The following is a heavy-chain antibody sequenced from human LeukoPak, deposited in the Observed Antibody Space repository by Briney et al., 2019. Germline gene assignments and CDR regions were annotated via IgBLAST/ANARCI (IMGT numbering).Heavy chain of an antibody. Sequence: KPSETLSLTCAVYGGSFSGYYWSWIRQPPGKGLEWIGEINHSGSTNYNPSLKSRVTISVDTSKSQFSLKLSSVTAADTAVYYCARGVGPKRIAARPDSVYYYGMDVWGQGTTVTVSS. D-gene: IGHD6-6*01. CDR2: INHSGST. CDR3: ARGVGPKRIAARPDSVYYYGMDV. V-gene: IGHV4-34*01. J-gene: IGHJ6*02. CDR1: GGSFSGYY.